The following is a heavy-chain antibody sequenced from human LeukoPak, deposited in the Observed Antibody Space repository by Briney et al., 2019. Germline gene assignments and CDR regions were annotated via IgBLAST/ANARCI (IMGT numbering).Heavy chain of an antibody. J-gene: IGHJ4*02. CDR2: IRYDGSNK. V-gene: IGHV3-30*02. D-gene: IGHD2-15*01. CDR1: GFTFSSYG. CDR3: AKDVVGGTLYYFDY. Sequence: PGGSLRLSCAASGFTFSSYGMHWVRQAPGKGLEWGAFIRYDGSNKYYADSVKGRFTISRDNSNNTLYLQMNSLRAEDTAVYYCAKDVVGGTLYYFDYWGQGTLVTVSS.